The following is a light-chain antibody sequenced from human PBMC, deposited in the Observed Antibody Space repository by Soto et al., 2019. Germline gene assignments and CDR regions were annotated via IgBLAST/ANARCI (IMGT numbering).Light chain of an antibody. Sequence: AIRMTQSPSSFSASTGDRVTITCRASQGISNYLAWYQQKPGKAPKVLIYAASTLQSGVPSRFSGSGSGTDVTLTISGLQSEYFAAYYCQQYYSYPPTCGGGTKVEIK. CDR3: QQYYSYPPT. CDR1: QGISNY. CDR2: AAS. J-gene: IGKJ4*01. V-gene: IGKV1-8*01.